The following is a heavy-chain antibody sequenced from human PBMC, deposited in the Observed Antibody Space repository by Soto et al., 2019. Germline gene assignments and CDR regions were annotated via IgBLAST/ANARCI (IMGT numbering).Heavy chain of an antibody. CDR3: AKNSENFGDSKCDY. CDR2: ISGNGAST. Sequence: GGSLRLSCSASGFTFSSHNMNWVRQAPGKGLDRVSYISGNGASTYYADSVKGRFTIFRDNSKNTLWLQMNSLRAEDTAVYYCAKNSENFGDSKCDYWGQGTLVTVSS. V-gene: IGHV3-23*01. D-gene: IGHD4-17*01. J-gene: IGHJ4*02. CDR1: GFTFSSHN.